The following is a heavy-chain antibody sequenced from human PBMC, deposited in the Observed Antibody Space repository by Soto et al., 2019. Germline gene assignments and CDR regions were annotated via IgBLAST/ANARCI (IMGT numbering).Heavy chain of an antibody. J-gene: IGHJ6*02. Sequence: QVQLQESVPGLVKPSETLSLTCTVSGDSINSFYWSWIRQPPGKGLEWIGYIYYSGSTKYNPSLKSRVTISVDRSKNQFSLWLRSVTAADSAMYFCARDQYYDSRGYGPYGMDVWGPGITVTVSS. V-gene: IGHV4-59*01. CDR3: ARDQYYDSRGYGPYGMDV. D-gene: IGHD3-22*01. CDR2: IYYSGST. CDR1: GDSINSFY.